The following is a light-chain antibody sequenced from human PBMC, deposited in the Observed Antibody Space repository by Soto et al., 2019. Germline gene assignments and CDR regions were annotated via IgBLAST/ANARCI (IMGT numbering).Light chain of an antibody. CDR2: GAS. J-gene: IGKJ5*01. Sequence: EIVMTQSPATLPVSPGERATLSCRASQRISNNLAWYQQKPGQAPMLLIFGASFRATGIPARFSGSGSGTEFTLAISSLQSEDFAVSYCQQYNNWPPITFGQGTRLEIK. CDR1: QRISNN. V-gene: IGKV3-15*01. CDR3: QQYNNWPPIT.